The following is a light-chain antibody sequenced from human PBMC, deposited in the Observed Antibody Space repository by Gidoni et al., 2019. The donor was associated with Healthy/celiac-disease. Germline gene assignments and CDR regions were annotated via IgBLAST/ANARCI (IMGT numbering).Light chain of an antibody. J-gene: IGLJ3*02. V-gene: IGLV2-14*01. CDR2: DVS. CDR3: SSYTSSSTLV. CDR1: SSDVGGYNY. Sequence: QSALTQPASVSGSPGQSITISCTGTSSDVGGYNYVYWYPQHPGKAPKLIIYDVSNRPSGVSNRFSGSKSGNAASLTISGLQAEDAADYYCSSYTSSSTLVFGGGTKLTVL.